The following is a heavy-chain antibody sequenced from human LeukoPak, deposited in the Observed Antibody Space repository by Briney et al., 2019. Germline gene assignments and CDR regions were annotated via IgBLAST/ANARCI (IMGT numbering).Heavy chain of an antibody. Sequence: KPSETLSLTCTVSGYSISSGSYYWSWIRQPAGKGLEWIGRIYTSGSTNYNPSLKSRVTISVDTSKNQFSLKLSSVTAADTAVYYCAREEFDQIDYWGQGTLVTVSS. CDR1: GYSISSGSYY. J-gene: IGHJ4*02. CDR2: IYTSGST. V-gene: IGHV4-61*02. CDR3: AREEFDQIDY. D-gene: IGHD3-10*01.